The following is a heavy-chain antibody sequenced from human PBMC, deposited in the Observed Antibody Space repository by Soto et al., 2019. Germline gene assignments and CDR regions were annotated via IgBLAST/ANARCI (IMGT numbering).Heavy chain of an antibody. CDR3: ARSVVGAPSLGY. J-gene: IGHJ4*02. D-gene: IGHD1-26*01. CDR1: GGSISSYY. V-gene: IGHV4-59*01. Sequence: PSETLSLTCTVSGGSISSYYCICSRQPPVKGLEWIGYIYYSGSTNYNPSLKSRVTISVDTSKNQFSLKLSSVTAADTAVYYCARSVVGAPSLGYWGQGTLVTVSS. CDR2: IYYSGST.